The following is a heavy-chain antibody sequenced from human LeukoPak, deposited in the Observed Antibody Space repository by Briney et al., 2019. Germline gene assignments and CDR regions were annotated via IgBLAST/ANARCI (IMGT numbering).Heavy chain of an antibody. J-gene: IGHJ4*02. CDR1: GFTLSNYD. D-gene: IGHD7-27*01. Sequence: GGSLRLSCIASGFTLSNYDMTWVRQTPGKGLEYVSSIGSGGYTFYAGSVKGRFSISRDISQNTVYLQMNSLRAEDTAMYFCAKKLPGASHYFDFWGQGTLVTVFS. CDR2: IGSGGYT. V-gene: IGHV3-23*01. CDR3: AKKLPGASHYFDF.